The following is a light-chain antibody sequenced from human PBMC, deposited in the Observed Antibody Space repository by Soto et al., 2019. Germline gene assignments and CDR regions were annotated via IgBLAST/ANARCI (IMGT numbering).Light chain of an antibody. CDR3: QQYGYSSWT. J-gene: IGKJ1*01. CDR1: QSVSSNY. Sequence: EIVLTQSPGTLSLSQGERATLSCRASQSVSSNYLAWYQQKPGQAPRLLIYGASNRATGIPDRFSGSGSGTDFTLTISRLEPGDFAVYYCQQYGYSSWTFGQGTKVDIK. V-gene: IGKV3-20*01. CDR2: GAS.